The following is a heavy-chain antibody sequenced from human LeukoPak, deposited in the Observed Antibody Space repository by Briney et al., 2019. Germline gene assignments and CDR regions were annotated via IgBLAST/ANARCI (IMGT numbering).Heavy chain of an antibody. Sequence: SGTLSLTCAVSGGSISSSTWWTWVRQPPKKGLEWIGEIHHSGSTNYNLSLKNRVTISVDKSKNQFSLKLTSVTAADTAVYYCARGRDEYKGGNYWGQGTLVTVSS. CDR3: ARGRDEYKGGNY. J-gene: IGHJ4*02. V-gene: IGHV4-4*02. CDR2: IHHSGST. CDR1: GGSISSSTW. D-gene: IGHD5-24*01.